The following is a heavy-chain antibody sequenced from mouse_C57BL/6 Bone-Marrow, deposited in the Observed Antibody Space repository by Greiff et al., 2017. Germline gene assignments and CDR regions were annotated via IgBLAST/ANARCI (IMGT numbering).Heavy chain of an antibody. Sequence: QVQLQQPGAELVRPGTSVKLSCKASGYTFTSYWMHWVKQRPGQGLEWIGVIDPSDSYTNYKQKFKGKAPVTADTSSSTAYMQLSSLTSEDSAVFYCARDAYYYGISSSYYFDYWGQGTTLTVSS. CDR3: ARDAYYYGISSSYYFDY. D-gene: IGHD1-1*01. CDR2: IDPSDSYT. V-gene: IGHV1-59*01. CDR1: GYTFTSYW. J-gene: IGHJ2*01.